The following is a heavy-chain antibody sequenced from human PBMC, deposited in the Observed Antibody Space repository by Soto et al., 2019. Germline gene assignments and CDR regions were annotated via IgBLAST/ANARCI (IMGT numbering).Heavy chain of an antibody. D-gene: IGHD6-13*01. J-gene: IGHJ6*02. CDR3: ARDQEKAAGILICHSMDV. Sequence: GGSLKLSCAASGFTFSSYAMHWVRQAPGKGLEWVAVISYDGSNKYYADSVKGRFTISRDNSKNTLYLQMNSLRAEDTAVYYCARDQEKAAGILICHSMDVWGQGTTVTVSS. CDR1: GFTFSSYA. CDR2: ISYDGSNK. V-gene: IGHV3-30-3*01.